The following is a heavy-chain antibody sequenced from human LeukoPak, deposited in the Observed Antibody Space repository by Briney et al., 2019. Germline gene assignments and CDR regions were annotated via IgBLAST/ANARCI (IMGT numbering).Heavy chain of an antibody. D-gene: IGHD3-22*01. CDR1: GFTFSTYN. J-gene: IGHJ4*02. Sequence: GGSLRLSCAASGFTFSTYNMNWVRQAPGKGLEWVSYISGSSTDTNYADFVKGRFTISRDNAKNSLYLQMNSLRAEDTAVYYCARVNPISSGFYAYWGQGSPLSVSS. V-gene: IGHV3-21*05. CDR2: ISGSSTDT. CDR3: ARVNPISSGFYAY.